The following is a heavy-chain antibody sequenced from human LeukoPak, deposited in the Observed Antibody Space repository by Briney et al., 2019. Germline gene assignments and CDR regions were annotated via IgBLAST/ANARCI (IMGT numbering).Heavy chain of an antibody. J-gene: IGHJ4*02. CDR3: AKGKGSSSSSIDW. V-gene: IGHV3-23*01. CDR1: GFTFNTYA. CDR2: ISGSGGST. D-gene: IGHD2-15*01. Sequence: GGSLRLSCAASGFTFNTYAMSRVHQAPGKGLEWDSAISGSGGSTYYADSVKGRFTISRDNSKNTLYLQIHSLRAEDTDVYYCAKGKGSSSSSIDWWGQGTLVTVSS.